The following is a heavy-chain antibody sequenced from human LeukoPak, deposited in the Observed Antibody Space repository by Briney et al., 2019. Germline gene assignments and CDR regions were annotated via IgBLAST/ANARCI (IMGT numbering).Heavy chain of an antibody. V-gene: IGHV3-7*03. CDR2: IKQDGSEK. Sequence: GGSLRLSCAASGFTFSSYWMSWVRQAPGKGLEWVANIKQDGSEKYYVDSVKGRFTISRDNANNSLYLEMNSLRTEDTAVYYCARDFYSVLDYWGQGTLVTVSS. CDR3: ARDFYSVLDY. D-gene: IGHD2/OR15-2a*01. CDR1: GFTFSSYW. J-gene: IGHJ4*02.